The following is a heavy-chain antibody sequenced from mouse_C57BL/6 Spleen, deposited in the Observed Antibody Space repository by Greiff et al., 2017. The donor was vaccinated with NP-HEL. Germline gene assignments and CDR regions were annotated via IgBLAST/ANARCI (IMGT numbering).Heavy chain of an antibody. CDR3: ARCYYDYDRHFDV. CDR2: ISSGSSTI. J-gene: IGHJ1*03. D-gene: IGHD2-4*01. V-gene: IGHV5-17*01. Sequence: EVMLVESGGGLVKPGGSLKLSCAASGFTFSDYGMHWVRQAPEKGLEWVAYISSGSSTIYYADTVKGRFTISRDNAKNTLFLKMTSLRSEDTAMYYCARCYYDYDRHFDVWGTGTTVTVSS. CDR1: GFTFSDYG.